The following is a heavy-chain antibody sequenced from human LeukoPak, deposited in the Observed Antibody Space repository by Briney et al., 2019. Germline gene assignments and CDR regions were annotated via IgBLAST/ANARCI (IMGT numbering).Heavy chain of an antibody. CDR3: ARDGLGSAFDY. Sequence: GGSLRLSWAASGFTFSSYWMTWVRQAPGKGLEWVANIKQDGSEEYYVDSVKGRFTISRDNAKNSLYLQMNSLRAEDTAVYYCARDGLGSAFDYWGQGTLVTVSS. CDR1: GFTFSSYW. CDR2: IKQDGSEE. D-gene: IGHD3/OR15-3a*01. V-gene: IGHV3-7*01. J-gene: IGHJ4*02.